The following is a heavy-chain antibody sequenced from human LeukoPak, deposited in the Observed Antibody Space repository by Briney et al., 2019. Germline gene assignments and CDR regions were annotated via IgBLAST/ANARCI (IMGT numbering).Heavy chain of an antibody. D-gene: IGHD6-13*01. V-gene: IGHV3-7*01. Sequence: GGSLRLSCAASGFTLSRHYMSWVRKAPGKGLEWVANIKQDGSDKFYVDSVRGRFTISRDNGKNSVFLQMNSLRAEDTAVYYCAREGITAAGDDAFDIWGQGTMVTVSS. J-gene: IGHJ3*02. CDR1: GFTLSRHY. CDR3: AREGITAAGDDAFDI. CDR2: IKQDGSDK.